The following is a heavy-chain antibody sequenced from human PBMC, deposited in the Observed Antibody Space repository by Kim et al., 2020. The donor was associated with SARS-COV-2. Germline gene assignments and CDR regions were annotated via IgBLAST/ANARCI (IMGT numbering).Heavy chain of an antibody. Sequence: DNGNTNYAQKFQGRVTMTTDSSTTTAYMEVRSLRSDDTALYYCARDRAVDYWGQGTLVTASS. CDR3: ARDRAVDY. V-gene: IGHV1-18*01. CDR2: DNGNT. J-gene: IGHJ4*02.